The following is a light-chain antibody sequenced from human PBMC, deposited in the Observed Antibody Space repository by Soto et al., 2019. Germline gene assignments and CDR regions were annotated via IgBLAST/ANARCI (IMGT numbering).Light chain of an antibody. CDR1: QTVSSSY. V-gene: IGKV3-20*01. Sequence: EIVLTQSPGTLSLSPGERATLSCRASQTVSSSYLAWYQQKPGQAPRLLIYGASSRATGIPDRFSGSGSGTDFTLTISRREPEDFEVYYCQQYGSSPGTFGPGTNVDIK. CDR2: GAS. J-gene: IGKJ3*01. CDR3: QQYGSSPGT.